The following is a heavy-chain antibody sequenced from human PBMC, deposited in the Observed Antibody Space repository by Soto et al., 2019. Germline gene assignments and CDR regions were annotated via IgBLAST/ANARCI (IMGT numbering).Heavy chain of an antibody. V-gene: IGHV1-2*02. J-gene: IGHJ2*01. CDR2: INPNSGGT. CDR3: ASRGYSGYGPYWYFDL. CDR1: GYTFTGYY. D-gene: IGHD5-12*01. Sequence: GASVKVSCKASGYTFTGYYMHWVRQAPGQGLEWMGWINPNSGGTNYAQKFQGRVTMTRDTSISTAYMELSRLRSDDTAVYYCASRGYSGYGPYWYFDLWGRGTLVTVSS.